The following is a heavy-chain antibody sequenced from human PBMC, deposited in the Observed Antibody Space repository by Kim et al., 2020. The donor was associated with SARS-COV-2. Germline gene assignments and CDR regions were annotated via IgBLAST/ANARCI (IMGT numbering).Heavy chain of an antibody. CDR3: ARIYGSGSYYPDY. Sequence: YNPSLKSRVTISVDTPKNQFTLKLSSVTAADTAVYYCARIYGSGSYYPDYWGQGTLVTVSS. J-gene: IGHJ4*02. D-gene: IGHD3-10*01. V-gene: IGHV4-39*01.